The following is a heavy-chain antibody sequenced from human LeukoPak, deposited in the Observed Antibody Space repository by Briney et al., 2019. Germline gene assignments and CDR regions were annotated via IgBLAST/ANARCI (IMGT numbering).Heavy chain of an antibody. D-gene: IGHD6-13*01. Sequence: PGGSLRLSCAAAGFTFSSYAMSWVRQAPGKWLEWVSAISGSGGSTYYADSVKGRFTISRDNSKNTLYLQMNSLRAEDTAVYYCAKRGLYSSSWIDDAFDIWGQGTMVTVSS. J-gene: IGHJ3*02. CDR1: GFTFSSYA. V-gene: IGHV3-23*01. CDR2: ISGSGGST. CDR3: AKRGLYSSSWIDDAFDI.